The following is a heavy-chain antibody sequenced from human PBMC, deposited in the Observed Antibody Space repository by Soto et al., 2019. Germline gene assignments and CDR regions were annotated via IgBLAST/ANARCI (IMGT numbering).Heavy chain of an antibody. CDR3: ARGSVLATFDY. CDR1: GGSISSGGYY. Sequence: SETLSLTCTVSGGSISSGGYYWSWIRQHPGKGLEWIGYIYYSGSTYYNPSLKSRVTISVDTSKNQFSLKLSSVTAADTAVYYCARGSVLATFDYWGQGTLVTVSS. D-gene: IGHD5-12*01. V-gene: IGHV4-31*03. J-gene: IGHJ4*02. CDR2: IYYSGST.